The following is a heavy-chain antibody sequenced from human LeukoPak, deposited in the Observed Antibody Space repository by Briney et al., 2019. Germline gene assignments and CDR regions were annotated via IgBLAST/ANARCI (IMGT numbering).Heavy chain of an antibody. D-gene: IGHD3-10*01. CDR1: GYTFTSYD. V-gene: IGHV1-8*03. CDR2: MNPNSGNT. J-gene: IGHJ4*02. Sequence: GASVKVSCKASGYTFTSYDINWVRQATGQGLEWMGWMNPNSGNTGYAQKFQGRVTITRNTSISTAYMELSSLRSEGTAGYYCARGSDRVSHDYWGQDTLVTVSS. CDR3: ARGSDRVSHDY.